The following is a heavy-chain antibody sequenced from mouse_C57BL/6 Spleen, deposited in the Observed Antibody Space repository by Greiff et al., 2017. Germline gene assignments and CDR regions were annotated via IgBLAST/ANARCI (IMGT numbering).Heavy chain of an antibody. D-gene: IGHD4-1*01. CDR1: GYTFTSYW. Sequence: QVQLQQSGAELVKPGASVKLSCKASGYTFTSYWMHWVKQRPGQGLEWIGMIHPNSGSTNYNEKFKSKATLTVDKSSSTAYMQLSSLTSEDSAVYYCAKLGRGLFAYWGQGTLVTVSA. CDR3: AKLGRGLFAY. J-gene: IGHJ3*01. V-gene: IGHV1-64*01. CDR2: IHPNSGST.